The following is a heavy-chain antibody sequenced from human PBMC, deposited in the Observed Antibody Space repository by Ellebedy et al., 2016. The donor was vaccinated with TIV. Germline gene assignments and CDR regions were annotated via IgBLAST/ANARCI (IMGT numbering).Heavy chain of an antibody. CDR2: IRGDSVK. V-gene: IGHV3-7*01. J-gene: IGHJ5*02. CDR1: GFSFRSYW. CDR3: ARRVSYGDYAVHINNWFDR. Sequence: PGGSLRLSCAASGFSFRSYWMSWVRQAPGKGLEWVANIRGDSVKYYVDSVKGRFAVSRDNSDNPLYLQMDNLRVDDTAVYFCARRVSYGDYAVHINNWFDRWGQGTLVTVSS. D-gene: IGHD4-17*01.